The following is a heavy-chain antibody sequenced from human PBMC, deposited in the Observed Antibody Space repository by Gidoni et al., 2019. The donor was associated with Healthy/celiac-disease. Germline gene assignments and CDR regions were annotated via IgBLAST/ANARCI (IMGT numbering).Heavy chain of an antibody. CDR1: GGSISSGGYS. Sequence: QLQLQESGSGLVKPSQPLSLTCAVSGGSISSGGYSWSWIRQPPGKGLEWIGYIYHSGSTYYNPSLKSRVTISVDRSKNQFSLKLSSVTAADTAVYYCAREVVVVPAATGWFDPWGQGTLVTVSS. V-gene: IGHV4-30-2*01. J-gene: IGHJ5*02. CDR2: IYHSGST. CDR3: AREVVVVPAATGWFDP. D-gene: IGHD2-2*01.